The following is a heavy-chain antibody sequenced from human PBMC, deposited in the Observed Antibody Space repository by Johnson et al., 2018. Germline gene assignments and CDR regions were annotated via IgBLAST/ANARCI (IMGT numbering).Heavy chain of an antibody. Sequence: QVQLVQSGGGVVQPGRSLRLSCAASGFTFSSYAMHWVRQAPGKGLEWVAVISYDGSNKYYVDSVKGRFTISRDNSKNTLYMKMNSLRVEDTAVYYCAKVALRYVYWLHAAFDIWGQGTMVTVSS. CDR2: ISYDGSNK. CDR3: AKVALRYVYWLHAAFDI. D-gene: IGHD3-9*01. CDR1: GFTFSSYA. J-gene: IGHJ3*02. V-gene: IGHV3-30*04.